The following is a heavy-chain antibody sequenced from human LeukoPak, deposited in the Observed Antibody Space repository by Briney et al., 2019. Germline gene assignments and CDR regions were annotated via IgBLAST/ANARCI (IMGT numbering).Heavy chain of an antibody. V-gene: IGHV1-69*05. CDR2: IIPIFGTA. CDR1: GGTFSSYA. CDR3: AIGIAAALVFGEQLYYFDY. J-gene: IGHJ4*02. D-gene: IGHD6-13*01. Sequence: GASVKVSCKDSGGTFSSYAISWVRQAPGQGLEWMGGIIPIFGTANYAQKFQGRVTITTDESTSTAYMELSSLRSEDTAVYYCAIGIAAALVFGEQLYYFDYWVQGTLVTVSS.